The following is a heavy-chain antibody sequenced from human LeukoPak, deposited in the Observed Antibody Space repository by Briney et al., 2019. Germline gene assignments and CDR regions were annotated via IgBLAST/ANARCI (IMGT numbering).Heavy chain of an antibody. CDR3: APLGVLISGYRAFDI. J-gene: IGHJ3*02. Sequence: GSLRLSCAASGFTFSSYAMSWVRQAPGKGLEWVSAISGSGGSTYYADSVKGRFTISRDNSKNTLYLQMNSLRAEDTAVYYCAPLGVLISGYRAFDIWGQGTMVAVSS. CDR2: ISGSGGST. D-gene: IGHD3-3*01. V-gene: IGHV3-23*01. CDR1: GFTFSSYA.